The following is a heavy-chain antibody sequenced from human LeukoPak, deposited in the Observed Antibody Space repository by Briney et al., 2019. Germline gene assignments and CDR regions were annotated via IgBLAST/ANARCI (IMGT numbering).Heavy chain of an antibody. CDR2: IWYDGSNK. Sequence: GGSLRLSCAASGFTFSSYGMHWVRQAPGKGLEWVAVIWYDGSNKYYADSVKGRFTISRDNSKNTLYLQMNSLRAEDTAVYYCARGARGGVNDYWGQGTLVTVSS. D-gene: IGHD3-10*01. V-gene: IGHV3-33*01. CDR3: ARGARGGVNDY. CDR1: GFTFSSYG. J-gene: IGHJ4*02.